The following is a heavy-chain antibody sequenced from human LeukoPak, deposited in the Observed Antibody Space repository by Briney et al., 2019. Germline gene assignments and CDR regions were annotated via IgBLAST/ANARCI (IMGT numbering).Heavy chain of an antibody. V-gene: IGHV1-2*02. J-gene: IGHJ2*01. CDR2: INPNSGGT. CDR1: GYTFTGYY. Sequence: ASVKVSCKASGYTFTGYYMHWVRQAPGQGLEWMGWINPNSGGTNYAQKFQGRVTMTRDTSISTAYMELSRLRSDDTAVYYCARVGGRGYSYWYFDLWGRGTLVTVSS. D-gene: IGHD5-18*01. CDR3: ARVGGRGYSYWYFDL.